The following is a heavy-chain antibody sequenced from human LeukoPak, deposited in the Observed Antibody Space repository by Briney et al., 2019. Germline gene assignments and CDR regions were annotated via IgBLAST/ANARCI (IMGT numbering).Heavy chain of an antibody. CDR3: ARGWITFGGVITN. V-gene: IGHV4-34*01. Sequence: SETLSLTCAVYGGSFSGYYWSWIRQPPGKGLEWIGEINHSGTTDYNPSLKSRVTISVDTSKNQFTLKLSSVTAADTAVYYCARGWITFGGVITNWGQGTLVTVSS. J-gene: IGHJ4*02. CDR1: GGSFSGYY. D-gene: IGHD3-16*02. CDR2: INHSGTT.